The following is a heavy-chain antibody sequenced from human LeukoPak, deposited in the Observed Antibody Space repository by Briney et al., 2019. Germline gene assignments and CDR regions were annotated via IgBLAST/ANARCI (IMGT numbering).Heavy chain of an antibody. CDR1: GYTFTGYY. Sequence: RASVKVSCKASGYTFTGYYMHWVRQAPGQGLEWMGWINPNSGGTNYAQKFQGRVTMTRDTSISTAYMELSRLRSDDTAVYYCAREGCSSTSCDAFDIWGQGTMVTVSS. D-gene: IGHD2-2*01. J-gene: IGHJ3*02. CDR2: INPNSGGT. CDR3: AREGCSSTSCDAFDI. V-gene: IGHV1-2*02.